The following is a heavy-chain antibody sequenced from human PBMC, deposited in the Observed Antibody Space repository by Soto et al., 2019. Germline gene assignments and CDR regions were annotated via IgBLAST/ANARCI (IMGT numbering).Heavy chain of an antibody. J-gene: IGHJ6*02. D-gene: IGHD3-3*01. CDR1: GFTFTSSA. Sequence: SVKVSCKASGFTFTSSAVQWVRQARGQRLEWIGWIVVGSGNTNYAQKFQERVTITRDMSTSTAYMELSSLRSEDTAVYYCAAGEYYDFWRTGMDVWGQGTTVTVSS. CDR3: AAGEYYDFWRTGMDV. V-gene: IGHV1-58*01. CDR2: IVVGSGNT.